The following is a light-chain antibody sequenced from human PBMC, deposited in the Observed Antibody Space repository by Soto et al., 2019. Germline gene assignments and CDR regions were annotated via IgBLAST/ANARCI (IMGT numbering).Light chain of an antibody. CDR3: QQYNNYPST. CDR1: RSVSSR. CDR2: GAC. V-gene: IGKV3-15*01. J-gene: IGKJ1*01. Sequence: DIVITQSPATLSVSLGERVTLSCRASRSVSSRLAWYQRKPGQSPRLLIYGACSRATGIPARFSGSGSGTEFTLTISSLQPDDFAAYYCQQYNNYPSTFGQGTKVDIK.